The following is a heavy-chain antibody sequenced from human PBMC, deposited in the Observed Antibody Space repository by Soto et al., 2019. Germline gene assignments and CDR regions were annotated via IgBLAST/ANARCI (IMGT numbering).Heavy chain of an antibody. CDR2: ISYDGSNK. Sequence: GGSLRLSCAASGFTFSSYGMHWVRQAPGKGLEWVAVISYDGSNKYYADSVKGRFTISRDNSKNTLYLQMNSLRAEDTAVYYCAKDLSDSGSYDLDYWGQGTLVTVSS. J-gene: IGHJ4*02. CDR3: AKDLSDSGSYDLDY. V-gene: IGHV3-30*18. CDR1: GFTFSSYG. D-gene: IGHD1-26*01.